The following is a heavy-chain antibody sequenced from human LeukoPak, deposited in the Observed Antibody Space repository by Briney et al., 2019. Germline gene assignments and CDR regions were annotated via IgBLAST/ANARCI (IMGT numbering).Heavy chain of an antibody. D-gene: IGHD2-21*01. J-gene: IGHJ5*02. CDR3: ARYYCIGNYCYSTNWFDT. CDR2: FYSGGRS. V-gene: IGHV4-59*12. Sequence: PSETLFLTCAVSGGSINNYYWSWIRQPPGKGLEWIGYFYSGGRSNFNPSLTSRVTMSVDTSKNQFFLELSSVTAADTAVYFCARYYCIGNYCYSTNWFDTWGQGTLVTVSS. CDR1: GGSINNYY.